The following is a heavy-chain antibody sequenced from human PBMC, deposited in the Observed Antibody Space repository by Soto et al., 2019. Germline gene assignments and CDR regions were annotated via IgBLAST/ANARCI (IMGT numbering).Heavy chain of an antibody. D-gene: IGHD3-16*02. V-gene: IGHV3-33*01. CDR2: IWYDESNK. CDR3: ARVGDYDYVWGSYRYLDY. CDR1: GFTFSSYG. J-gene: IGHJ4*02. Sequence: PGGSLRLSCAASGFTFSSYGMRWVRQAPGKGLEWVAVIWYDESNKYYADYVKGRHNISRDNSKNTLYLQMNSLKAEDTTVYYCARVGDYDYVWGSYRYLDYWGXGT.